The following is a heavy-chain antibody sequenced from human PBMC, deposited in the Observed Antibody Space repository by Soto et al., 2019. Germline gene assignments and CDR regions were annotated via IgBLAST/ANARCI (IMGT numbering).Heavy chain of an antibody. J-gene: IGHJ6*03. CDR3: ARALSWSSNWYYYMDV. CDR1: GFILSDCA. V-gene: IGHV3-48*01. CDR2: ISSSSSVI. D-gene: IGHD7-27*01. Sequence: EVQLVESGGGLVQPGGSLRLSCATSGFILSDCAMNWVRQAPGKGLEWVSYISSSSSVIDYADSVKGRFTVSRDNARNSLYLQMNGLRAEDTAAYYCARALSWSSNWYYYMDVWGKGTTITVSS.